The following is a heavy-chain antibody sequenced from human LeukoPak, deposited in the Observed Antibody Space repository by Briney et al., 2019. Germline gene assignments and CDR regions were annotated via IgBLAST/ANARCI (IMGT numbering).Heavy chain of an antibody. Sequence: GGSLRLSCTASGFTFGDYAMSWVRQAPGKGLEWVGFIKSKAYGGTTEYAASVKGRFTIPRDDSKSIAYLQMNSLKTEDTAVYYCTRVGDTATEFDYWGQGTLVTVSS. CDR2: IKSKAYGGTT. J-gene: IGHJ4*02. CDR1: GFTFGDYA. V-gene: IGHV3-49*04. CDR3: TRVGDTATEFDY. D-gene: IGHD5-18*01.